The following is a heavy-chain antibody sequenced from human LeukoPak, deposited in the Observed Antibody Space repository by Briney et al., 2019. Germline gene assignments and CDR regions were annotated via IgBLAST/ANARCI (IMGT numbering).Heavy chain of an antibody. CDR1: GYTFTGYY. V-gene: IGHV1-2*02. CDR2: INPNSGGT. D-gene: IGHD2-2*01. J-gene: IGHJ6*02. CDR3: ARDMYIVVVPAASGYYYGMDV. Sequence: ASVKVSCKASGYTFTGYYMHWVRQAPGQGLEWMGWINPNSGGTNYARKFQGRVTMTRDTSISTAYMELSRLRSDDTAVYYCARDMYIVVVPAASGYYYGMDVWGQGTTVTVSS.